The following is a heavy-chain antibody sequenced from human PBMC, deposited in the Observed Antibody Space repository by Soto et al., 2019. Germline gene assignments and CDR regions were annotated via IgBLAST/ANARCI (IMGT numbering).Heavy chain of an antibody. CDR3: ASSSGSYWRYDY. V-gene: IGHV4-59*01. J-gene: IGHJ4*02. Sequence: QVQLQESGPGLVKPSETLSLTCTVSGGSISSYYWSWIRQPPGKGLEWIGYIYYSGSTNYNPSLKSRVTISVDTSKNQFSLKLSSVTAADTAVYYCASSSGSYWRYDYWGQGTLVTVSS. CDR2: IYYSGST. CDR1: GGSISSYY. D-gene: IGHD1-26*01.